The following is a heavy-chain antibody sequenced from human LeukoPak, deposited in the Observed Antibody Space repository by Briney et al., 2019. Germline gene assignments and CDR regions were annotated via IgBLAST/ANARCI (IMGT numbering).Heavy chain of an antibody. CDR1: GYTFTSYD. Sequence: ASVKVSCKASGYTFTSYDINWVRQATGQGLEWMGWMNPNSGNTGYAQKFQGRVTMTRNTSISTAYMELSSLRSEDTAAYYCARGRRGYVWGSYQYPLGYWGQGTLVTVSS. CDR2: MNPNSGNT. V-gene: IGHV1-8*01. J-gene: IGHJ4*02. D-gene: IGHD3-16*02. CDR3: ARGRRGYVWGSYQYPLGY.